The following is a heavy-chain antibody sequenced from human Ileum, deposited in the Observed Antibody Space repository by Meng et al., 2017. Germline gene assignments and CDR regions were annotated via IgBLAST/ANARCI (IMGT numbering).Heavy chain of an antibody. V-gene: IGHV3-74*01. CDR1: GFTFSTYW. D-gene: IGHD3-16*01. J-gene: IGHJ4*02. Sequence: GESLKISCAASGFTFSTYWMHWVRQAPGKGLEWVSRIDSDGRDPSYADSVKGRFTISRDNAKNTLFLQMNSLRPEDTAVYYCARALGYSPFWGQGTLVTVSS. CDR3: ARALGYSPF. CDR2: IDSDGRDP.